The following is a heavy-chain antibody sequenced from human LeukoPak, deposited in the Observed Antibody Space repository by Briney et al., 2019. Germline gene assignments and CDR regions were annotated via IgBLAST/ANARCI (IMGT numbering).Heavy chain of an antibody. CDR1: GYTLTELS. D-gene: IGHD6-19*01. CDR3: ATALYTAGAKNWFDP. V-gene: IGHV1-24*01. CDR2: FDPEDGET. J-gene: IGHJ5*02. Sequence: GASVKVSCKVSGYTLTELSMHWVRQAPGKGLEWMGGFDPEDGETIYAQKFQGRVTMTEDTSTDTAYMELSSLRSEDTAVYYCATALYTAGAKNWFDPWGQGTLVTVSS.